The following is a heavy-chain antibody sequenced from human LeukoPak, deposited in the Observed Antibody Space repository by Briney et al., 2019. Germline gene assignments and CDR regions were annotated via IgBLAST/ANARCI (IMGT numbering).Heavy chain of an antibody. J-gene: IGHJ4*02. Sequence: SETLSLTCTVSGDSISTSGYYYDWIRQPPGKGLEWIGYIYYSGSTNYNPSLKSRVTISVDTSKNQFSLKLSSVTAADTAVYYCARDLSIVGGSTDYWGQGTLVTVSS. D-gene: IGHD1-26*01. CDR2: IYYSGST. CDR3: ARDLSIVGGSTDY. CDR1: GDSISTSGYY. V-gene: IGHV4-61*08.